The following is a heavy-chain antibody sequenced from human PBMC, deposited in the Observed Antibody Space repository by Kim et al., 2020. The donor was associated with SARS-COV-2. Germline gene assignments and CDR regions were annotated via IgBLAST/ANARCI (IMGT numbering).Heavy chain of an antibody. CDR3: ARHYAFSNPWMG. V-gene: IGHV4-39*01. J-gene: IGHJ4*02. CDR2: VSNSGST. CDR1: GDSISSIPHH. Sequence: SETLSLICIVSGDSISSIPHHWSWIRQPPGKGLEWIGSVSNSGSTYYNPSLGSRVTISIDTSKSQFSLKLRSATAADTALYFCARHYAFSNPWMGWGQGT. D-gene: IGHD3-16*01.